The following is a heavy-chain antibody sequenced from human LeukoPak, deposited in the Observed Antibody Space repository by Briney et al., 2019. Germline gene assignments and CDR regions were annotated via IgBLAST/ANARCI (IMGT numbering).Heavy chain of an antibody. CDR1: GGSISSYY. D-gene: IGHD2-2*01. CDR2: IYTSGST. CDR3: ARGGGYCSSTSCFYYFDY. V-gene: IGHV4-4*09. J-gene: IGHJ4*02. Sequence: SETLSLTCTVSGGSISSYYWSWIRQPPGKGLEWIGYIYTSGSTNYNPSLKSRVTISVDTSKNQFSLKLSSVTAADTAVYYCARGGGYCSSTSCFYYFDYWGQGTLVTVSS.